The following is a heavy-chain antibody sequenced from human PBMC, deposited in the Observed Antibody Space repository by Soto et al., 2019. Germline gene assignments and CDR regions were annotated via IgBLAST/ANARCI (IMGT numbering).Heavy chain of an antibody. CDR3: ARDLGGSYYEEHSFDI. J-gene: IGHJ3*02. Sequence: PGGSLRLSCAASGFTFSSYSMNWVRQAPGKGLEWVSYISSSSTIYYADSVKGRFTIYRDNAKNSLYLQMNSLRDEDTAVYYCARDLGGSYYEEHSFDIWGQGTMVT. CDR1: GFTFSSYS. D-gene: IGHD1-26*01. V-gene: IGHV3-48*02. CDR2: ISSSSTI.